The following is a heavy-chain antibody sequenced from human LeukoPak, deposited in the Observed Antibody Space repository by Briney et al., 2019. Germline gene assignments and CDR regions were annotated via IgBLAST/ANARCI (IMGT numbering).Heavy chain of an antibody. Sequence: GRSLRLSCAASGFTFSSYAMHWVRQAPGKGLEWVAVMSYDGSNKYYADSVKGRFTISRDNSKNTLYLQMNSLRAEDTAVYYCARDRAMTTVTTGLGWGIDYWGQGTLVTVSS. CDR2: MSYDGSNK. CDR3: ARDRAMTTVTTGLGWGIDY. D-gene: IGHD4-17*01. J-gene: IGHJ4*02. V-gene: IGHV3-30*04. CDR1: GFTFSSYA.